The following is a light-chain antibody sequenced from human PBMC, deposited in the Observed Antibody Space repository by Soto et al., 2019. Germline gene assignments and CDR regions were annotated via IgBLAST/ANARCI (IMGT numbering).Light chain of an antibody. V-gene: IGKV1-9*01. J-gene: IGKJ4*01. CDR2: LAS. CDR1: QVISKY. CDR3: QYLNSFPLT. Sequence: IQLTQSPSSLSASVGDRVTITCRASQVISKYLAWYQQKPGTAPKLLIYLASTLQGGVPSRFSGSGSGTDFSLTISSQXXXXXATYYCQYLNSFPLTFGGGTKVEIK.